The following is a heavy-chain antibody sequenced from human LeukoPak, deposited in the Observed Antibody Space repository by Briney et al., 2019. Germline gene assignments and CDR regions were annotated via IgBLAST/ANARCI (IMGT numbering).Heavy chain of an antibody. J-gene: IGHJ3*02. D-gene: IGHD6-6*01. CDR2: FDPEDGET. V-gene: IGHV1-24*01. CDR1: GYTFTGYY. Sequence: GSVKVSCKASGYTFTGYYMHWVRQAPGKGLEWMGGFDPEDGETIYAQKFQGRVTMTEDTSTDTAYMELSSLRSEDTAVYYCASSSIAARDAFDIWGQGTMVTVSS. CDR3: ASSSIAARDAFDI.